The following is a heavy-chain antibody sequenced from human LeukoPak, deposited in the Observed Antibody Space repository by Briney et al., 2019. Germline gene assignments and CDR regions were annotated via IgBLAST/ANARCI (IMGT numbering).Heavy chain of an antibody. J-gene: IGHJ6*02. V-gene: IGHV1-69*13. CDR3: ARGPAVVARNYYGMDV. Sequence: GASVTVSCKASGGTFSIYAISWVRQAPGQGLEWMGGIIPIFGTANYAQKFQGRVTITADESTSTAYMELSSLRSEDTAVYYCARGPAVVARNYYGMDVWGQGTTVTVSS. D-gene: IGHD3-22*01. CDR2: IIPIFGTA. CDR1: GGTFSIYA.